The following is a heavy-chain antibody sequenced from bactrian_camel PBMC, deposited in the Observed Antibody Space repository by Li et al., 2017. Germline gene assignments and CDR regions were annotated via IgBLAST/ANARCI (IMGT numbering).Heavy chain of an antibody. V-gene: IGHV3S40*01. CDR2: ITESGGGT. CDR1: GFLFVRSY. D-gene: IGHD5*01. Sequence: VQLVESGGGSVQAGGSLRLSCATSGFLFVRSYLNWFRQPPGKEIEWVAGITESGGGTYYSESVEGIVWISTTVIISSINTCDPLALLPWRL.